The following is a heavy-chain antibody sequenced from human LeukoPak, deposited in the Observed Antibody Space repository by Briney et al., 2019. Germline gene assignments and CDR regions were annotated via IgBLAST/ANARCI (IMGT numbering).Heavy chain of an antibody. J-gene: IGHJ2*01. V-gene: IGHV4-61*05. CDR3: ARIMVAGTSWYFDL. CDR1: GGSISSSSYY. Sequence: KPSETLSLTCTVSGGSISSSSYYWGWIRQPPGKGLEWIGYIYYSGSTNYNPSLKSRVTISVDTSKNQFSLKLSSVTAADTAVYYCARIMVAGTSWYFDLWGRGTLVTVSS. D-gene: IGHD6-19*01. CDR2: IYYSGST.